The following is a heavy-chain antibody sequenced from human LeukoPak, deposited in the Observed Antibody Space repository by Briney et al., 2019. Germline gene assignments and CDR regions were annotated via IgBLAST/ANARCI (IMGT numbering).Heavy chain of an antibody. CDR3: ARGTLWPGSFDI. D-gene: IGHD5-18*01. CDR1: GGSFSGYY. CDR2: INHSGST. J-gene: IGHJ3*02. V-gene: IGHV4-34*01. Sequence: SETLSLTCAVYGGSFSGYYWSWIRQPPGKGLEWIGEINHSGSTNYNPSLKSRVTISVDMSKNQFSLKLSSVTAADTAVYYCARGTLWPGSFDIWGQGTMVTVSS.